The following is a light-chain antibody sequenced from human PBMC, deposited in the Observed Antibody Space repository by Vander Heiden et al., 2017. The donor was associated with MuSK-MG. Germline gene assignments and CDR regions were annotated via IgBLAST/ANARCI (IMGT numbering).Light chain of an antibody. J-gene: IGKJ1*01. CDR2: AAS. CDR1: QSITTS. CDR3: QQSLGFPQT. Sequence: DIQMTQSPSSLSTSVGDRVTITCRASQSITTSLNWYQLKPGKVPKLLIYAASSLQSAVPSRFRGSGSGTDFTLTIITLQPEDFATYYCQQSLGFPQTFGQGTKVEIK. V-gene: IGKV1-39*01.